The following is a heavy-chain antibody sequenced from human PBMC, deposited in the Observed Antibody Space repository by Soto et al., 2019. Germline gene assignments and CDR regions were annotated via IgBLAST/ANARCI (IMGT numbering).Heavy chain of an antibody. Sequence: PSETLSLTCAVYGGSFSGYYWSWIRQPPGKGLEWIGEINHSGSTNYNPSLKSRVTISVDTSKNQFSLKLSSVTAADTAVYYCASNQNWNRPKSFDYWGQGTLVTVSS. V-gene: IGHV4-34*01. CDR1: GGSFSGYY. CDR3: ASNQNWNRPKSFDY. D-gene: IGHD1-1*01. J-gene: IGHJ4*02. CDR2: INHSGST.